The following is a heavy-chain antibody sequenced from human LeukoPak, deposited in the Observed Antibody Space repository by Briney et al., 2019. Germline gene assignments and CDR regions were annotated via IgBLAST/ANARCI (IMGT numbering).Heavy chain of an antibody. CDR3: AKDSDQAVFDY. Sequence: GGSLRLSCAASEFTFSSYAMHWVRQAPGKGLEWVAVISYDGSNKYYADSVKGRFTISRDNSKNTLYLQMNSLRAEDTAVYYCAKDSDQAVFDYWGQGTLVTVSS. CDR1: EFTFSSYA. J-gene: IGHJ4*02. D-gene: IGHD6-19*01. CDR2: ISYDGSNK. V-gene: IGHV3-30-3*01.